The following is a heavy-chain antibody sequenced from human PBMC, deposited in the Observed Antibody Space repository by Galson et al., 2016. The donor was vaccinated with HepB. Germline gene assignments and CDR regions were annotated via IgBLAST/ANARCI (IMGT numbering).Heavy chain of an antibody. CDR1: GDSINYYS. D-gene: IGHD2-8*01. V-gene: IGHV4-59*01. CDR3: AQMGYGDHLDY. J-gene: IGHJ4*02. CDR2: ISYSGST. Sequence: ETLSLTCTVSGDSINYYSWRWIRQPPGKGLEWIGFISYSGSTNYNPSLKSRVTMSVDMSKNQFSLKLSSVTAADTAVYYCAQMGYGDHLDYWGQGTLVTVSS.